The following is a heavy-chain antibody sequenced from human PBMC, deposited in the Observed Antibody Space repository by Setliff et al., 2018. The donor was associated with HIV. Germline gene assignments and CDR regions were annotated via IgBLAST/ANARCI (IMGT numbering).Heavy chain of an antibody. V-gene: IGHV4-39*02. D-gene: IGHD2-21*02. J-gene: IGHJ4*02. Sequence: SETLSLTCTVSGGSITSSTYYWGWIRQPPGKGLEWIGTVHYTGNTYHNPSLKSRVTISVEVSKDQISLKLTAVTAADSAVYYCAREGDGIDFWGQGTLVTVSS. CDR3: AREGDGIDF. CDR1: GGSITSSTYY. CDR2: VHYTGNT.